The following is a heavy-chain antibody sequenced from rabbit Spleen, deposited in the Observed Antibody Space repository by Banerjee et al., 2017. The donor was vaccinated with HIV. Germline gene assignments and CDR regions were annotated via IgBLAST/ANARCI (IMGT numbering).Heavy chain of an antibody. J-gene: IGHJ4*01. CDR3: ARDLVGVIGWNFYL. V-gene: IGHV1S45*01. D-gene: IGHD1-1*01. CDR1: GFSFGDRDV. CDR2: INAATGTP. Sequence: QEQLVESGGGLVQPTGSLTLTCKASGFSFGDRDVMCWVRQAPGKGLEWIACINAATGTPVPPARAKGPFTITTTSLTPVTLPMTTPTSADMVAYFCARDLVGVIGWNFYLWGPGTLVTVS.